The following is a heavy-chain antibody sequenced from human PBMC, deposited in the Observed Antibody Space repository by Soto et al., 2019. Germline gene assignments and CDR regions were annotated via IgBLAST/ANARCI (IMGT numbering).Heavy chain of an antibody. CDR2: IYYSGNT. V-gene: IGHV4-30-4*01. Sequence: SETLSLTCTVSGGSTSSDNYWSWIRQPPGKGLEWIGHIYYSGNTDYNPSLKSRLAISIDTSKNQFSLKLSTVTAADTAVYFCARGGGESSDGLYYFDSWGQGSLVTVSS. D-gene: IGHD3-16*01. CDR1: GGSTSSDNY. J-gene: IGHJ4*02. CDR3: ARGGGESSDGLYYFDS.